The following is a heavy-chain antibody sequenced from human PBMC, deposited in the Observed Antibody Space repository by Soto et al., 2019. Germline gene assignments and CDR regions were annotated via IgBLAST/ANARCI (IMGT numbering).Heavy chain of an antibody. Sequence: SETLSPTCTVSGGSISSGDYYWSWIRQPPGKGLEWIGYIYYSGSTYYNPSLKSRVTISVDTSKNQFSLKLSSVTAADTAVYYCARNMGGGYSGPYGMDVWGQGTTVTVSS. CDR2: IYYSGST. CDR1: GGSISSGDYY. D-gene: IGHD2-15*01. V-gene: IGHV4-30-4*08. J-gene: IGHJ6*02. CDR3: ARNMGGGYSGPYGMDV.